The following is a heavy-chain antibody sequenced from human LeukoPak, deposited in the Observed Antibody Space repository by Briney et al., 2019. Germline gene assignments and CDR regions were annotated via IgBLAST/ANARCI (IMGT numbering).Heavy chain of an antibody. CDR2: IIPILGIA. D-gene: IGHD3-22*01. J-gene: IGHJ5*02. CDR3: ARASGYYDSSGYYYPYWFDP. CDR1: GGTFSSYA. V-gene: IGHV1-69*04. Sequence: SVKVSCKASGGTFSSYAISWVRQAPGQGLEWMGRIIPILGIANYAQKFQGRVTITADKSTSTAYMELSSLRSKDTAVYYCARASGYYDSSGYYYPYWFDPWGQGTLVTVSS.